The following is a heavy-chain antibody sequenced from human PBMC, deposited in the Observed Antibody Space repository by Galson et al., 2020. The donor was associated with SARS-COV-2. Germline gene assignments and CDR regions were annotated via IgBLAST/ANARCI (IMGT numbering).Heavy chain of an antibody. CDR1: GYSFTNYW. J-gene: IGHJ4*02. CDR2: IYPDDSDT. CDR3: ARQGRYSGYGSGI. D-gene: IGHD5-12*01. Sequence: KIGESLKISCTASGYSFTNYWLGWVRQMPGKGLEWMGNIYPDDSDTRYSPSFQGLVTISVDKSISTAYLQWSSLKASDTAMYYCARQGRYSGYGSGIWGQGTQVTVSS. V-gene: IGHV5-51*01.